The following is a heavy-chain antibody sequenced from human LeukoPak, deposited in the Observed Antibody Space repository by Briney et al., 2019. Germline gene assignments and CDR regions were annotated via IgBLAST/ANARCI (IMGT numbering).Heavy chain of an antibody. D-gene: IGHD3-9*01. V-gene: IGHV3-23*01. CDR3: AKGDYDILTGPLDP. CDR1: GFTFSSYG. CDR2: ISGSGGST. J-gene: IGHJ5*02. Sequence: GGTLRLSCAASGFTFSSYGMSWVRQAPGKGLEWVSAISGSGGSTYYADSVKGRFTISRDNSKNTLYLQMNSLRAEDTAVYYCAKGDYDILTGPLDPWGQGTLVTVSS.